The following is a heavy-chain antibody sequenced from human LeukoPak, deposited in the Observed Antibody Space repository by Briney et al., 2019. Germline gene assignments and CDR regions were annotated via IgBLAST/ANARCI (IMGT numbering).Heavy chain of an antibody. V-gene: IGHV3-11*01. CDR3: ARHIEAATALHY. Sequence: GGSLRLSCATSGFTFSDYYMSWIRQAPGKGLEWISYITSSGSTIYYTDSVKGRFTVSRDNAKNSLYLQMNSLRAEDTAVYFCARHIEAATALHYWGQGTLVTVSS. CDR1: GFTFSDYY. D-gene: IGHD2-21*01. CDR2: ITSSGSTI. J-gene: IGHJ4*02.